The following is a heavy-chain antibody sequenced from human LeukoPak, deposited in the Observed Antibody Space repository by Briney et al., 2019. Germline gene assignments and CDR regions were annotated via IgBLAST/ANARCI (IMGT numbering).Heavy chain of an antibody. V-gene: IGHV3-74*01. CDR3: ARDRGCTFDY. J-gene: IGHJ4*02. D-gene: IGHD3-10*01. CDR1: GFTFSSYW. CDR2: IISDGSST. Sequence: GGSLRLSCAAYGFTFSSYWMHWVRQAPGKRLVWVSLIISDGSSTTYADSVKGRFTITRDNAQNTLFLQMNSLRAEDTAVYYCARDRGCTFDYWGQGTLVIVSS.